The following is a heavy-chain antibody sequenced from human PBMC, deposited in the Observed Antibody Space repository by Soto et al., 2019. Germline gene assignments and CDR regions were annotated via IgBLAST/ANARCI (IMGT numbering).Heavy chain of an antibody. Sequence: GGSLRLSCAASGFTFRSFTMNWVRQAPGKGLEWVSTISSNSAYIYHTDALRGRFTISRDNAKNSLHLQMNSLRAEDTAVYYCTRDASRDSSARGWFDPWGPGTLVTVSS. J-gene: IGHJ5*02. V-gene: IGHV3-21*01. D-gene: IGHD6-13*01. CDR3: TRDASRDSSARGWFDP. CDR2: ISSNSAYI. CDR1: GFTFRSFT.